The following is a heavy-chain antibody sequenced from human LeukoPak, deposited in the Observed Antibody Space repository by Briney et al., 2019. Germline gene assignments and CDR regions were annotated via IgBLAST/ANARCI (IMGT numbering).Heavy chain of an antibody. CDR2: FDPEDGET. CDR3: ATDMYGGSYYGALDY. CDR1: GYTLTELS. J-gene: IGHJ4*02. V-gene: IGHV1-24*01. D-gene: IGHD1-26*01. Sequence: ASVKVSCTVSGYTLTELSMHWVRQAPGKGLEWMGGFDPEDGETIYAQKFQGRVTMTEDTSTDTAYMELSSLRSEDTAVYYCATDMYGGSYYGALDYWGQGTLVTVSS.